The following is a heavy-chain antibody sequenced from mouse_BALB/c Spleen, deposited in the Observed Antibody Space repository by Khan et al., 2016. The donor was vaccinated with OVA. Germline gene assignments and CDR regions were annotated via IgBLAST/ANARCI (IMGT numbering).Heavy chain of an antibody. D-gene: IGHD2-14*01. CDR2: IWGGGGT. CDR1: GFSLSRYN. V-gene: IGHV2-6-4*01. J-gene: IGHJ4*01. Sequence: QVQLKESGPGLVAPSQSLSITCTVSGFSLSRYNIHWVRQPPGKGLEWLGMIWGGGGTDYNSTLKSRLSISKDNSKSQVFLKMNSLQTDDSAMYYCARAYYRSDGYYAMDYWGQRTSVTVSS. CDR3: ARAYYRSDGYYAMDY.